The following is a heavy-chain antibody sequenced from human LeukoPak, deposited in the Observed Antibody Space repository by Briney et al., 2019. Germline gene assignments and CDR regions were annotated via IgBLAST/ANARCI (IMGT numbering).Heavy chain of an antibody. D-gene: IGHD5-18*01. Sequence: PGRSLRLSCEASGSTFSSYTMHWVRQAPGKGLEWVSFISSGGSTIYYADSVKGRFTISRDNAKNSLFLQMNSLRAEDTALYYCASRSTYNYGRTGYFDHWGQGTLVTVSS. J-gene: IGHJ4*02. V-gene: IGHV3-48*04. CDR2: ISSGGSTI. CDR3: ASRSTYNYGRTGYFDH. CDR1: GSTFSSYT.